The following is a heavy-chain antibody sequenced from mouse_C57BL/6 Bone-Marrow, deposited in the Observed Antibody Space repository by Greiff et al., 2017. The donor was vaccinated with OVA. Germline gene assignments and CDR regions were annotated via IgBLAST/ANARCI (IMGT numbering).Heavy chain of an antibody. Sequence: EVKLVESGGGLVKPGGSLKLSCAASGFTFSSYAMSWVRQTPEKRLEWVATISDGGSYTYYPDNVKGRFTISRDNAKNNLYLQMSHLKSEDTAMDYCARDNGSSYGRYFDVWGTGTTVTVSS. CDR3: ARDNGSSYGRYFDV. J-gene: IGHJ1*03. CDR1: GFTFSSYA. CDR2: ISDGGSYT. D-gene: IGHD1-1*01. V-gene: IGHV5-4*01.